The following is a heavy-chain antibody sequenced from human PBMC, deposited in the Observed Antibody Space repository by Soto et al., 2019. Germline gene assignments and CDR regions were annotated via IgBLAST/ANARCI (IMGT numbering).Heavy chain of an antibody. D-gene: IGHD3-16*01. CDR1: GVSMRNSY. J-gene: IGHJ5*02. CDR2: ISTSGNT. Sequence: QVQLEESGPGLVKPSETLSLICSVSGVSMRNSYWTWIRQSAGKGLEWIGRISTSGNTNYNPSLTSRITMSVDTSKNQVSLKLTSVTAADTAVYYCARGGGVPALGDPWGQGTLVTVSS. CDR3: ARGGGVPALGDP. V-gene: IGHV4-4*07.